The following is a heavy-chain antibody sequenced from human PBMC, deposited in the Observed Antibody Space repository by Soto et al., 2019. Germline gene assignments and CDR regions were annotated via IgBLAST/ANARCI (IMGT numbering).Heavy chain of an antibody. CDR1: GYTFTSYG. V-gene: IGHV1-18*01. CDR2: ISAYNGNT. J-gene: IGHJ6*02. CDR3: ARVNYYGSGSYYYYGMDV. D-gene: IGHD3-10*01. Sequence: QVQLVQSGAEVKKPGASVKVSCKASGYTFTSYGISWVRQAPGQGLEWMGWISAYNGNTNYAQKLQGRVTMTTDTSTSSAYMELRSPRSDDTAVYYCARVNYYGSGSYYYYGMDVWGQGTTVTVSS.